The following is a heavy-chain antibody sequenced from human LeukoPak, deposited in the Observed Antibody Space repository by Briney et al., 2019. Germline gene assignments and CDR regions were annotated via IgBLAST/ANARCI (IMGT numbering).Heavy chain of an antibody. Sequence: GASVKVSCKASGYTFTSYGISWVRQAPGQGLEWMGWISAYNGNTNYAQKLQGRVTMTTDTSTSTAYMELRSLRSDDTAVYYCAQSVPYVWGSYRLDYWGQGTLVTVSS. V-gene: IGHV1-18*01. J-gene: IGHJ4*02. D-gene: IGHD3-16*02. CDR1: GYTFTSYG. CDR2: ISAYNGNT. CDR3: AQSVPYVWGSYRLDY.